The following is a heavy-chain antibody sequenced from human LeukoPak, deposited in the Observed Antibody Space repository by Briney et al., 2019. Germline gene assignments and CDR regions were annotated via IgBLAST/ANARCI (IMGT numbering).Heavy chain of an antibody. D-gene: IGHD2-21*02. CDR1: GFTVSSNY. V-gene: IGHV3-66*01. Sequence: PGGSLRLSCAASGFTVSSNYMSWVRQAPGKGLEWVSVIYSGGSTYYAGSVKGRFTISRDNSKNTLYLQMNSLRAEDTAVYYCARDGIAYCGGDCYSYYGMDVWGQGTTVTVSS. CDR2: IYSGGST. CDR3: ARDGIAYCGGDCYSYYGMDV. J-gene: IGHJ6*02.